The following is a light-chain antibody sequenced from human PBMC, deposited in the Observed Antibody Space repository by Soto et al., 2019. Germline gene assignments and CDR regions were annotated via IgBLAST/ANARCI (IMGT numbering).Light chain of an antibody. Sequence: DIQMTQSPSSLSASVGDRVTITCRSSQSISSYLNWYQQTPGKAPKLLIYAASSLHSGVPSRFSGSGSGTDFTLTISSLPPEDFATYYCQQSYSTPPITFGQGTRLQN. CDR2: AAS. V-gene: IGKV1-39*01. CDR1: QSISSY. CDR3: QQSYSTPPIT. J-gene: IGKJ5*01.